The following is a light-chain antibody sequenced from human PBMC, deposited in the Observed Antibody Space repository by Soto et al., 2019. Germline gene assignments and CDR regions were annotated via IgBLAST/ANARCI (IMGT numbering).Light chain of an antibody. CDR2: GAS. CDR1: HSVSSSY. CDR3: QQYGSSPPIT. J-gene: IGKJ5*01. V-gene: IGKV3-20*01. Sequence: IVLTQSPGTLSLSPGERATLSCRASHSVSSSYLAWYQQKPGQAPRLLIYGASSRATGIPDRFSGSGSGTDFTLTISRREHEDFAVYSCQQYGSSPPITFGQGTRREIK.